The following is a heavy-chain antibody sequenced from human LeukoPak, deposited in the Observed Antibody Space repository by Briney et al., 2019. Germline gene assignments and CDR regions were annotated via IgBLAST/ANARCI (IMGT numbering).Heavy chain of an antibody. J-gene: IGHJ4*02. CDR2: ITSSSSTI. CDR3: ATSGSYRFDY. Sequence: GGSLRLSCAASGFTLSSYTMNWVGQAPGKGLEWVSYITSSSSTIYYADSVKGRFTISRDNAKNSLYLQMNSLRVEDTAIYYCATSGSYRFDYWGQGTLVTVSS. CDR1: GFTLSSYT. D-gene: IGHD1-26*01. V-gene: IGHV3-48*01.